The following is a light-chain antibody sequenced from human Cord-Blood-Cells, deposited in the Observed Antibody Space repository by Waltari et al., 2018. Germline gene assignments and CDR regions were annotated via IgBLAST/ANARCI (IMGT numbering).Light chain of an antibody. CDR3: QAWDSSNVV. CDR1: KLGDKY. J-gene: IGLJ2*01. Sequence: SYELTQPPSVSVSPGQTASITCSGDKLGDKYACWYQQKPGQSPVLVIYQDSKRPSGIPERFSGSNSGNTATLTISGTQARDEADYYGQAWDSSNVVVGGGTKLTVL. V-gene: IGLV3-1*01. CDR2: QDS.